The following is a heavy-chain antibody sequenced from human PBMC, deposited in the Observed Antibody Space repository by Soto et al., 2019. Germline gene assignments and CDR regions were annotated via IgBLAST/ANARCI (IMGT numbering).Heavy chain of an antibody. J-gene: IGHJ6*02. V-gene: IGHV3-53*01. CDR3: ARDYYYGSGNYYRADYYHYGMDV. CDR1: GFTVTSYY. D-gene: IGHD3-10*01. CDR2: IYTGGNT. Sequence: GGSLRLSCAASGFTVTSYYMSWVRQAPGKGLEWVSLIYTGGNTNYADSVKGRFTISRDNSKNTLYLQMNSLRAEDTAVCYCARDYYYGSGNYYRADYYHYGMDVWGQGTTVTVSS.